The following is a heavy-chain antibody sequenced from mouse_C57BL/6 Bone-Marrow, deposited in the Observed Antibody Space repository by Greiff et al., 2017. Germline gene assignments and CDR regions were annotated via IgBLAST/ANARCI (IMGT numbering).Heavy chain of an antibody. J-gene: IGHJ1*03. CDR2: INPNNGGT. Sequence: EVQLQQSGPELVKPGASVKMSCKASGYTFTDYNMHWVKQSHGKSLEWIGYINPNNGGTSYNQKFKGKATLTVNKSSSTAYMELNSLTSEDSAVYFCARLEFDGSSGDWYFDVWGTGTTVTVSS. CDR3: ARLEFDGSSGDWYFDV. CDR1: GYTFTDYN. V-gene: IGHV1-22*01. D-gene: IGHD1-1*01.